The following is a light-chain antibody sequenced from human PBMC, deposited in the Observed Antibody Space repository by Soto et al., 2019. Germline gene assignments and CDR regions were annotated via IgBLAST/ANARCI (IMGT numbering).Light chain of an antibody. CDR3: QQSYNTTLT. Sequence: DIQMTQSPSTLSASVGDRVTITCRASQSISSWLAWYQQKPGKAPNLLIYDASSLKSGVPSRFSGSGSETDFTLTISSLQPEDFATYSCQQSYNTTLTFGQGTKVDIK. CDR2: DAS. CDR1: QSISSW. V-gene: IGKV1-5*01. J-gene: IGKJ1*01.